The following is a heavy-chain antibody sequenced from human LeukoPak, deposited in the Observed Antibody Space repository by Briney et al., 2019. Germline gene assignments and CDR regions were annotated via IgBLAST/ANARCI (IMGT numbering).Heavy chain of an antibody. Sequence: SETLSLTCTVSGGTISSYYWSWIRQPPGKGLEWIGYVYYSGSTDYNPSLKSRVTISVDTSKNQFSLKLSSVTAADTAVYYCARGRLARSPYFDYWGQGTLVTVSS. V-gene: IGHV4-59*01. CDR1: GGTISSYY. D-gene: IGHD6-19*01. CDR2: VYYSGST. CDR3: ARGRLARSPYFDY. J-gene: IGHJ4*02.